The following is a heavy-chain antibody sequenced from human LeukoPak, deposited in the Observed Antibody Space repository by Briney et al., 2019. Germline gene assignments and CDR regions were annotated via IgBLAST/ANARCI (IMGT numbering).Heavy chain of an antibody. V-gene: IGHV3-7*01. CDR1: GFTFSSYW. J-gene: IGHJ4*02. CDR3: ARALRYQLWSGYSTHFDY. Sequence: GGSLRLSCAASGFTFSSYWMSWVRQAPGKGLEWVANIKQDGSEKYYVDSVKGRFTISRDNAKNSLYLQMNSLRAEDTAVYYCARALRYQLWSGYSTHFDYWGQGTLVTVSS. D-gene: IGHD3-3*01. CDR2: IKQDGSEK.